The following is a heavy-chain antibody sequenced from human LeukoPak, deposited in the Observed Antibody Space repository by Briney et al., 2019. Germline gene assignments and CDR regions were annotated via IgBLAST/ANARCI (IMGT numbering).Heavy chain of an antibody. CDR1: GFTVSSNY. Sequence: GGSLRLSCAASGFTVSSNYMSWVRQAPGKGLEWVSVIYSGGSTYYADSVKGRFTISRDNSKNTLYLQMNSLRAEDTAVYYCARGYSSSWYYFDYWGQGTLVTVSS. CDR3: ARGYSSSWYYFDY. J-gene: IGHJ4*02. CDR2: IYSGGST. V-gene: IGHV3-53*05. D-gene: IGHD6-13*01.